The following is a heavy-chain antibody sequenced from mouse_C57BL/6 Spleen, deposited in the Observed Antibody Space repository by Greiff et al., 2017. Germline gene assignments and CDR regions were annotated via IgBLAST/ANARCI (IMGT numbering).Heavy chain of an antibody. D-gene: IGHD1-1*01. CDR2: ISYDGSN. Sequence: EVQLQQSGPGLVKPSQSLSLTCSVTGYSITSGYYWNWIRQFPGNKLEWMGYISYDGSNNYNPSLKNRISITRDTSKNQFFLKLNSVTTEDTATYSGAYYYGRGFDYWGQGTTLTVSS. CDR3: AYYYGRGFDY. J-gene: IGHJ2*01. V-gene: IGHV3-6*01. CDR1: GYSITSGYY.